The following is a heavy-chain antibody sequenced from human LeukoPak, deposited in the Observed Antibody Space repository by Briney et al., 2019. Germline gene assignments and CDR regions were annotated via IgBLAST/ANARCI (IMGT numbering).Heavy chain of an antibody. V-gene: IGHV1-3*01. CDR1: GYTFTSYA. D-gene: IGHD4-11*01. J-gene: IGHJ5*02. CDR3: ARSLTTAPLNWFDP. CDR2: INAGNGNT. Sequence: ASVKVSCKASGYTFTSYAMHWVRQAPGRRLEWMGWINAGNGNTKYSQKFQGRVTITRDTSASTAYMELSSLRSEDTAVYYCARSLTTAPLNWFDPWGQGTLVTVSS.